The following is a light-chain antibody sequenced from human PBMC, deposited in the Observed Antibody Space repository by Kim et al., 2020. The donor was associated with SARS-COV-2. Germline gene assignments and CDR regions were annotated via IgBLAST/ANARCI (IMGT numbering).Light chain of an antibody. J-gene: IGLJ3*02. CDR1: SSKSGAGYD. CDR2: GNS. V-gene: IGLV1-40*01. Sequence: VTISCTGSSSKSGAGYDVHWYQQLPGTAPKLPIYGNSNRPSGVPDRFSGSKSGTTASLAITGLQAEDEADYYCQSYDSSLSGYWVFGGGTQLTVL. CDR3: QSYDSSLSGYWV.